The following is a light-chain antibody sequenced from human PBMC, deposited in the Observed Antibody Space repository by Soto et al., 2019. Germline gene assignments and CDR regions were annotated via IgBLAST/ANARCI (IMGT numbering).Light chain of an antibody. V-gene: IGKV1-39*01. J-gene: IGKJ1*01. Sequence: DFHMTQSPSSLSASVGDRVTITCRASQSISSFLNWYQQKPGKAPHLLIYAASSLRYGVPSRFRGSESGTEFTLTISSLQPEDFATYFCQQSYTTPWTFGQGTKVEIK. CDR3: QQSYTTPWT. CDR2: AAS. CDR1: QSISSF.